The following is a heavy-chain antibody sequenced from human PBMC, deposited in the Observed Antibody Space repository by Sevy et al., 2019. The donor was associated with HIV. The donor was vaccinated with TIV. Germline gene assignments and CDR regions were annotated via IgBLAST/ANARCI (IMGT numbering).Heavy chain of an antibody. CDR3: ARGLAAPPGYYYGMDV. V-gene: IGHV3-30*03. Sequence: GGSLRLSCAASGFTFSSYGMHWVRQAPGKGLEWVAVILYDGSNKYYADSVKGRFTISRDNSKNTLYLQMNGLRAGDTAVYYCARGLAAPPGYYYGMDVWGQGTAVTVSS. J-gene: IGHJ6*02. CDR1: GFTFSSYG. CDR2: ILYDGSNK. D-gene: IGHD6-6*01.